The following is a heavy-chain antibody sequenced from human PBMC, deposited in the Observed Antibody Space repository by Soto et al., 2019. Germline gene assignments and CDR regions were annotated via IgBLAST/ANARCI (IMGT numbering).Heavy chain of an antibody. J-gene: IGHJ6*02. CDR3: ARESFCMDV. CDR1: GFTFSSYG. V-gene: IGHV3-33*01. CDR2: IWYDGSNK. Sequence: QVQLVESGGGVVQPGRSLRLSCAASGFTFSSYGMHWVRQAPGKGLEWVAVIWYDGSNKYDADSVKGRFTISRDNSKNTLYLQMNSLRAEDTAVYYCARESFCMDVWGQGTTVTVSS. D-gene: IGHD3-3*01.